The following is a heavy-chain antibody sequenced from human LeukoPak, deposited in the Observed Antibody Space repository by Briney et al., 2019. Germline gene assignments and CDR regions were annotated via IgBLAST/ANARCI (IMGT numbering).Heavy chain of an antibody. Sequence: PGESLKISCKGSGYSFTSYWIGWVRQMPGKGLEWMGIIYPGDSDTRYSPSFQGQVTISADKSISTAYLQWSSLKASDTAMYYCARQNRALDSSSTNWFDPWGQGTLVTVSS. D-gene: IGHD6-13*01. CDR2: IYPGDSDT. CDR3: ARQNRALDSSSTNWFDP. J-gene: IGHJ5*02. CDR1: GYSFTSYW. V-gene: IGHV5-51*01.